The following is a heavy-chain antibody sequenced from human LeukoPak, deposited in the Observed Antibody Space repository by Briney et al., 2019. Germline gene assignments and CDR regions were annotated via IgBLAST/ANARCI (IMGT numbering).Heavy chain of an antibody. CDR2: LCGSGGST. Sequence: GGSLRHSRAASGFPFSSHEMKCVRHPPGEALEWFSALCGSGGSTYHADSVKGRFTISRDNSKNTLYLQMNSLRAEDTAVYYCAKGIVVMVGATPSWAYFDYWGQGSLVTVSS. V-gene: IGHV3-23*01. D-gene: IGHD2-15*01. J-gene: IGHJ4*02. CDR3: AKGIVVMVGATPSWAYFDY. CDR1: GFPFSSHE.